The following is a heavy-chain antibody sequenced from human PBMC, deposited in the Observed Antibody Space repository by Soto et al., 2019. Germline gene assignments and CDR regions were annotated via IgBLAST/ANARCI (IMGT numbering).Heavy chain of an antibody. V-gene: IGHV3-66*01. D-gene: IGHD3-10*01. CDR2: IYSGGSGST. CDR3: ARDGSSRXTEY. Sequence: GGSLRLSCAASGFTVSSNYMSWVRQAPGKGLEWVSVIYSGGSGSTYYADSVKGRFTISRDISKNTVYLQMNSLRAEDTAVYYCARDGSSRXTEYWGQGTLVTVSS. J-gene: IGHJ4*02. CDR1: GFTVSSNY.